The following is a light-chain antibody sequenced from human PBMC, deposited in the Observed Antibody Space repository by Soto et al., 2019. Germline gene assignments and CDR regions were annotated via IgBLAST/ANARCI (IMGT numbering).Light chain of an antibody. Sequence: EIVLTQSPATLSLSPGERATLSCRASQSVSSYLAWYRQKPGQAPRLLIYDASNRATGIPARFSGSGSGTDFTLTISSLEPEDFAVYYCQQRSNQLTFGGGTKVEIK. CDR2: DAS. CDR3: QQRSNQLT. V-gene: IGKV3-11*01. J-gene: IGKJ4*01. CDR1: QSVSSY.